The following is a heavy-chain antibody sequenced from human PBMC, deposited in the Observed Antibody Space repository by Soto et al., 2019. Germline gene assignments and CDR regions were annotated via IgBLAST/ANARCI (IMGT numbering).Heavy chain of an antibody. D-gene: IGHD3-22*01. CDR1: GFTFSSYS. CDR3: ARDQGYYDSSGYDAFDI. J-gene: IGHJ3*02. V-gene: IGHV3-48*02. Sequence: GSLRLSCAASGFTFSSYSMNWVRQAPGKGLEWVSYISSSSSTIYYADSVKGRFTISRDNAKNSLYLQMNSLRDEDTAVYYCARDQGYYDSSGYDAFDIWGQGTMVTVSS. CDR2: ISSSSSTI.